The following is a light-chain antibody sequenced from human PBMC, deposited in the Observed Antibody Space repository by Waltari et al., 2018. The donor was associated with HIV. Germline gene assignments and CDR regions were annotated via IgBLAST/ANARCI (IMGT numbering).Light chain of an antibody. CDR3: QSYDNGLSGWV. CDR2: TDT. CDR1: SSNIGAGYG. Sequence: QSVLTQPPSVSGAPGQTLTISCTGSSSNIGAGYGVNWYQQHPGTAPKLLIYTDTSRPSGGPNRCSGSRSGTSASLAITGLQAEDEADYHCQSYDNGLSGWVFGGGTKVSV. V-gene: IGLV1-40*01. J-gene: IGLJ3*02.